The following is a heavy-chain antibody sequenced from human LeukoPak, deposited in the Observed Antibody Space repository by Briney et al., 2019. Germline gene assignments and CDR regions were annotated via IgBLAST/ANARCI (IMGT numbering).Heavy chain of an antibody. V-gene: IGHV1-69*04. CDR1: GGTFSSYT. D-gene: IGHD4-23*01. CDR2: IIPILGIA. J-gene: IGHJ5*02. CDR3: ARDRERWSTYWFDP. Sequence: SVKVSCKASGGTFSSYTISWVRQAPGQGLEWMGRIIPILGIANYAQKFQGRVTITADKSTSTAYVELSSLRSEDTAVYYCARDRERWSTYWFDPWGQGTLVTVSS.